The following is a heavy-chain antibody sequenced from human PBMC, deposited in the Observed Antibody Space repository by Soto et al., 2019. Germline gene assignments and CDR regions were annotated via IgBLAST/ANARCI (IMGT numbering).Heavy chain of an antibody. D-gene: IGHD3-22*01. J-gene: IGHJ4*02. Sequence: ETLSLTSTLSGGSIGSRSYYLGWIRQPPGKGLEWIGSIYYSGSTYYNPSLKSRVTISVDTSKNQFSLKLSSVTAADTAVYYCASDYDSSGYYDRIHEYFDYWGQGTLGTVPS. CDR3: ASDYDSSGYYDRIHEYFDY. CDR2: IYYSGST. V-gene: IGHV4-39*01. CDR1: GGSIGSRSYY.